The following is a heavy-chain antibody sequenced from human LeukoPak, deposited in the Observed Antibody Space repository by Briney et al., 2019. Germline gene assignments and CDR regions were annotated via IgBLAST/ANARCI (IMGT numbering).Heavy chain of an antibody. CDR1: GFTFSSYS. V-gene: IGHV3-23*01. CDR2: ISGSGGST. Sequence: PGGSLRLSCAASGFTFSSYSMNRVRQAPGKGLGWVSAISGSGGSTYYADSVKGRFTISRDNSKNTLYLQMNSLRAEDTAVYYCAKGARDGYDLGYYYYYGMDVWGQGTTVTVSS. D-gene: IGHD5-12*01. J-gene: IGHJ6*02. CDR3: AKGARDGYDLGYYYYYGMDV.